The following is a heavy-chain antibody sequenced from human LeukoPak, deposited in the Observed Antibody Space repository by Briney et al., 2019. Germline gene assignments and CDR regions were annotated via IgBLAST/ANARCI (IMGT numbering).Heavy chain of an antibody. CDR1: GGSISSYY. CDR3: ARDRVFAPSGWTRIDY. J-gene: IGHJ4*02. CDR2: IYTSGST. Sequence: SETLSLTCTVSGGSISSYYWSWIRQPAGKGLEWIGRIYTSGSTNYNPSPKSRVTISVDTSKNQFSLKLSSVTAADTAVYYCARDRVFAPSGWTRIDYWGQGTLVTVSS. D-gene: IGHD6-19*01. V-gene: IGHV4-4*07.